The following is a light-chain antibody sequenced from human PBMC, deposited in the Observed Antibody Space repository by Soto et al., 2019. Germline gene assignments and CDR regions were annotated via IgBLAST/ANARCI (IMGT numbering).Light chain of an antibody. CDR2: DVD. CDR3: SSYTSSSTVI. V-gene: IGLV2-14*03. J-gene: IGLJ2*01. Sequence: QSALTQPASISGSPGQSITISCTGTSSDVGGYNYVSWYQQYPGKAPKLMIYDVDSRPSGVSNRFSGSKSGKTASLTISGLQAEDEADYYCSSYTSSSTVIFGGGTKLTVL. CDR1: SSDVGGYNY.